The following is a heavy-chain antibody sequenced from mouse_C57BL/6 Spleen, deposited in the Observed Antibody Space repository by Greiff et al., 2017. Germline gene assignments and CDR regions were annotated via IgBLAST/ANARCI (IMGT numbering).Heavy chain of an antibody. J-gene: IGHJ1*03. CDR1: GYTFTSYW. Sequence: QVQLQQPGAELVRPGSSVKLSCKASGYTFTSYWMDWVKQRPGQGLEWIGNIYPSDSETHYNQKFKDKATLTVDKSSSTAYMQLSSLTSEDSAVYYCAREGDYYSSSSDVWGTGTTVTVSS. V-gene: IGHV1-61*01. CDR3: AREGDYYSSSSDV. D-gene: IGHD1-1*01. CDR2: IYPSDSET.